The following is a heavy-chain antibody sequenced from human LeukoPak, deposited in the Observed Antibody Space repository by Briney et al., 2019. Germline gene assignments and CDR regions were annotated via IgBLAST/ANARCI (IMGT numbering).Heavy chain of an antibody. CDR1: GFTFDDYG. CDR3: ARDLTHRRNYDNSGYQIVPAF. D-gene: IGHD3-22*01. Sequence: RPGGSLRLSCAASGFTFDDYGMSWVRQAPGKGLEWVSGINWNGGNTNYADSVKGRFTISRDNAKRSLYLQMNSLRAEDTAVYYCARDLTHRRNYDNSGYQIVPAFWGQGTLVTVSS. CDR2: INWNGGNT. J-gene: IGHJ4*02. V-gene: IGHV3-20*04.